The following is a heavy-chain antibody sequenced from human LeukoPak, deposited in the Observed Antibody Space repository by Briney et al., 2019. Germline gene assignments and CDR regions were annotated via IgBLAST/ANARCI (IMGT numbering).Heavy chain of an antibody. CDR3: ATEVDILTGYYKDAFDI. Sequence: SVKVSCMVSGYTLTELSMHWVRQAPGKGLEWMGGFDPEDGETIYAQKFQGRVTMTEDTSTDTAYMELSSLRSEDTAVYYCATEVDILTGYYKDAFDIWGQGTMVTVSS. V-gene: IGHV1-24*01. CDR2: FDPEDGET. J-gene: IGHJ3*02. CDR1: GYTLTELS. D-gene: IGHD3-9*01.